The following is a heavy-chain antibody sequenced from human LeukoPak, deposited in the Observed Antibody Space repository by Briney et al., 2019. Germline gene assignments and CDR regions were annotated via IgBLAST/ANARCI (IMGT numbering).Heavy chain of an antibody. Sequence: SQTLSLTCAISGDSVSSNSAAWNWIRQSPSRGLEWLGRTYYRSKWYNDYAVSVKSRITINPDTSKNQFSLQLNSVTPEDTAVYYCARAGRDAIFGVVISDVQRWFDPWGQGTLVTVSS. CDR1: GDSVSSNSAA. D-gene: IGHD3-3*01. V-gene: IGHV6-1*01. CDR3: ARAGRDAIFGVVISDVQRWFDP. CDR2: TYYRSKWYN. J-gene: IGHJ5*02.